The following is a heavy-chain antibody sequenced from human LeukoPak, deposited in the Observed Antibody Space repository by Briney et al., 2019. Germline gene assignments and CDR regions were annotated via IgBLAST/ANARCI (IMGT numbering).Heavy chain of an antibody. CDR1: GGSFSSGSYY. Sequence: SETLSLTCTVSGGSFSSGSYYWSWIRQPPGKGLEWIGYIYYSGSTNYNPSLKSRVTISVDTSKNQFSLKLSSVTAADTAVYYCARDGGAFDIWGQGTMVTVSS. J-gene: IGHJ3*02. D-gene: IGHD2-15*01. CDR2: IYYSGST. CDR3: ARDGGAFDI. V-gene: IGHV4-61*01.